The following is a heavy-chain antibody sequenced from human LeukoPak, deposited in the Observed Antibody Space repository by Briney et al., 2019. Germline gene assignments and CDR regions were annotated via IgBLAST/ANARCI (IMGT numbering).Heavy chain of an antibody. Sequence: GGSLRLSCAASGFTFSRYSMNWVRQAPGKGLEWLSSISSSSSFIYYADSVKGRFTISRDNAKNSLYLQMNSLRAEDTAVYYCARDPPLGYCSSSSCPHLDYWGQGTLVTVYS. CDR1: GFTFSRYS. CDR2: ISSSSSFI. V-gene: IGHV3-21*01. J-gene: IGHJ4*02. D-gene: IGHD2-2*01. CDR3: ARDPPLGYCSSSSCPHLDY.